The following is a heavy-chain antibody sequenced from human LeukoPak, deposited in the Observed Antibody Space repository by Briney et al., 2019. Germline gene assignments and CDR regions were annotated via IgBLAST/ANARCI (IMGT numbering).Heavy chain of an antibody. CDR2: INHSGST. D-gene: IGHD6-19*01. CDR3: ARGTHRYSSGWLKYYFDY. CDR1: GGSFSGYY. Sequence: SVTLSLTCAVYGGSFSGYYWSWTRQPPGKGLEWIGEINHSGSTNYNPSLKSRVTISVDTSKNQFSLKLSSVTAADTAVYYCARGTHRYSSGWLKYYFDYWGQGTLVTASS. V-gene: IGHV4-34*01. J-gene: IGHJ4*02.